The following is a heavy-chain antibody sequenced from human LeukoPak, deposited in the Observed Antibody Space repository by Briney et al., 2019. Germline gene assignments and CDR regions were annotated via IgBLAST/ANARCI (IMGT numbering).Heavy chain of an antibody. J-gene: IGHJ6*03. Sequence: SETLSLTCTVSGGSISSYYWSWIRQPPGKGLEWVGYIYYSGSTNYNPSLKSRVTISVDTSKNQFSLKLSSVTAADTAVYYCARAVGGSQAYYCYYYMDVWGKGTTVTISS. CDR3: ARAVGGSQAYYCYYYMDV. V-gene: IGHV4-59*01. CDR2: IYYSGST. D-gene: IGHD1-26*01. CDR1: GGSISSYY.